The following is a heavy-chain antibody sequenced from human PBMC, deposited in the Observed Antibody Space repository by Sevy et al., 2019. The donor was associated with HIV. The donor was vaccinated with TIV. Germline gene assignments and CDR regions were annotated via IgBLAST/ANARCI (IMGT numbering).Heavy chain of an antibody. CDR1: GYTFTGYY. J-gene: IGHJ6*02. Sequence: ASVKVSCKASGYTFTGYYMHCVRQAPGQGLEWMGWINPNSGGTNYAQKFQGRVTMTRDTSISTAYMELSRLRSDDTAVYYCASFFSVARYYYYGMDVWGQGTTVTVSS. V-gene: IGHV1-2*02. CDR3: ASFFSVARYYYYGMDV. D-gene: IGHD2-15*01. CDR2: INPNSGGT.